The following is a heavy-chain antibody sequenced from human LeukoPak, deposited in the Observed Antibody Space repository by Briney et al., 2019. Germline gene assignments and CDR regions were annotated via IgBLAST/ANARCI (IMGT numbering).Heavy chain of an antibody. D-gene: IGHD6-19*01. CDR3: ARVRYDSGWYDY. CDR1: GFTFSAYA. J-gene: IGHJ4*02. CDR2: ITTGGSSI. Sequence: PGGSLRLSCAASGFTFSAYAMTWVRQAAGKGLECVSHITTGGSSILYADSVKGRFTISRDNAKNSLYLQMNSLRAEDSAVYYCARVRYDSGWYDYWGQGALVTVSS. V-gene: IGHV3-48*04.